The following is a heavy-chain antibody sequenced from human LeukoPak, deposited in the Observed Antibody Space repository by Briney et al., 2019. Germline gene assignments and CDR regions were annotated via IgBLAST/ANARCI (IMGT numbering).Heavy chain of an antibody. CDR3: ETGVLSHMDV. CDR1: GYTLTELS. D-gene: IGHD3-16*01. Sequence: ASVKVSCKVSGYTLTELSMHWVRQAPGKGLEWMGGFDPEDGETIYAQKFQGGVTMTEDTSTDTAYMELSSLRSEDTAVYYCETGVLSHMDVWGKGTTVTVSS. J-gene: IGHJ6*03. V-gene: IGHV1-24*01. CDR2: FDPEDGET.